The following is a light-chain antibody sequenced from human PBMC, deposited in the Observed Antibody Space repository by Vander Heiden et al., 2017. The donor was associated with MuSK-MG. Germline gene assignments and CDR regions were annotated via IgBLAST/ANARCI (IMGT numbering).Light chain of an antibody. V-gene: IGLV1-40*01. Sequence: QSVLTQPPSVSGAPGQRVTISCTGSSSNIGAGYDVHWYHQLPGTAPKLLLYGNSNRPSGGPDRISGSKSGTSASMTITGLQAEEEADYYCQSYESSRNGRGAFGGGTKLTVL. J-gene: IGLJ2*01. CDR3: QSYESSRNGRGA. CDR1: SSNIGAGYD. CDR2: GNS.